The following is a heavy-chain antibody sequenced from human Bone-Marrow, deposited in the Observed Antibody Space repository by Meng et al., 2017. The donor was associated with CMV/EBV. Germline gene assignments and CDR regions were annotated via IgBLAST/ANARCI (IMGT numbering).Heavy chain of an antibody. CDR1: GFTFSSYA. J-gene: IGHJ4*02. CDR3: VRGGAAADWGGFFDY. D-gene: IGHD6-13*01. CDR2: ISFDGSSK. Sequence: GGSLRLSCAASGFTFSSYAMHWVRQAPGKGLEWVAVISFDGSSKYYADSVKGRFTISRDNSKNTVYMRMNNLRAGDMAVYYCVRGGAAADWGGFFDYWGQGTLVTVSS. V-gene: IGHV3-30-3*01.